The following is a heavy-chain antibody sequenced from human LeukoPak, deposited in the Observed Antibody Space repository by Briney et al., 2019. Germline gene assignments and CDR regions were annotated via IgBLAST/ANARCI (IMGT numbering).Heavy chain of an antibody. CDR1: GYTFTGYY. D-gene: IGHD2-2*01. CDR3: ARDLVPAAMLEAGGFDY. V-gene: IGHV1-2*02. J-gene: IGHJ4*02. CDR2: INPNSGGT. Sequence: GASVKVSCKASGYTFTGYYMHWVRQAPGQGLEWMGWINPNSGGTNYAQKFQGRVTMTRDTSISTAYMELSRLRSDDTAVYYCARDLVPAAMLEAGGFDYWGQGTLVTASS.